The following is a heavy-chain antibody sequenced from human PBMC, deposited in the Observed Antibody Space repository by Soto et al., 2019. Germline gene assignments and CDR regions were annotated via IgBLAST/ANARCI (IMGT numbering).Heavy chain of an antibody. CDR2: IRSKAYGGTT. J-gene: IGHJ4*02. Sequence: GGSLRLSCTASGFTFGDYAMSWVRQAPGKGLEWVGFIRSKAYGGTTEYAASVKGRFTISRDDSKSIAYLQMNSLKTEDTAVYSCRGSGGGGAYSFDSWGRETLVPFSS. V-gene: IGHV3-49*04. CDR3: RGSGGGGAYSFDS. D-gene: IGHD3-16*01. CDR1: GFTFGDYA.